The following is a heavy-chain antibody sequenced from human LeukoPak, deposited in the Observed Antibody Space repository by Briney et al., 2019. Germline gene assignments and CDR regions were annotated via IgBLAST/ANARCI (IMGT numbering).Heavy chain of an antibody. CDR3: AREYGDFDY. D-gene: IGHD4-17*01. V-gene: IGHV4-4*07. J-gene: IGHJ4*02. CDR2: IYRSGST. Sequence: SETLSLTCAVYGGSFSGYYWSWIRQPPGKGLEWIGRIYRSGSTNYNPSLKSRVTMSVDTSKNQFSLKLNSVTAADTAVYYCAREYGDFDYWGQGTLVTVSS. CDR1: GGSFSGYY.